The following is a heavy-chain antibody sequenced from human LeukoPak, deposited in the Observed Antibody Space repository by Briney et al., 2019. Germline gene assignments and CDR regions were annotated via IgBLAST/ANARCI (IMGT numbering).Heavy chain of an antibody. J-gene: IGHJ4*02. D-gene: IGHD2-2*01. CDR1: GYTFTGYY. CDR3: ARDRLHCSSTSCAAGLFDY. V-gene: IGHV1-2*06. Sequence: ASVKVSCKASGYTFTGYYMHWVRQAPGQGLEWMGRIDPNSGGTNYAQKLQGRVTMTTDTSTSTAYMELRSLRSDDTAVYYCARDRLHCSSTSCAAGLFDYWGQGTLVTVSS. CDR2: IDPNSGGT.